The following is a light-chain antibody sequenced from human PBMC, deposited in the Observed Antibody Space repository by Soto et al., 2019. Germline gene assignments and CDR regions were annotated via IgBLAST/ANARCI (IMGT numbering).Light chain of an antibody. J-gene: IGLJ2*01. CDR1: SSDVGGYKY. Sequence: QSALTQPPSASGSPGQSVTISCTGTSSDVGGYKYVSWYQQHPGKAPKLMIFEVHKRPSGVPDRFSGSKSGNTASLTVSVLQAEDEADYYCSSYGGTNNLLFGGGTKVTVL. CDR2: EVH. V-gene: IGLV2-8*01. CDR3: SSYGGTNNLL.